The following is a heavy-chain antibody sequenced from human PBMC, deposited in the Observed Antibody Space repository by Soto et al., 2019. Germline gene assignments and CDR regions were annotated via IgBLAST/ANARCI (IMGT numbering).Heavy chain of an antibody. Sequence: VGSLRLSCAASGFTFGTYCMHWVRHTPGTGLVWVSRTCRYGRELYYADSVKGRFTISRDDAKNALYLEMDSLRVEDTGIYYCVRGTTAWRGMDYWGQGALVTVSS. J-gene: IGHJ4*02. CDR2: TCRYGREL. V-gene: IGHV3-74*01. CDR3: VRGTTAWRGMDY. CDR1: GFTFGTYC. D-gene: IGHD1-1*01.